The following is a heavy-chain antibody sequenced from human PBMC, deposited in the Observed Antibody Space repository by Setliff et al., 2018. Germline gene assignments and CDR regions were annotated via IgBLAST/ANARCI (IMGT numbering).Heavy chain of an antibody. CDR2: INTNTGQP. J-gene: IGHJ3*01. CDR1: GYTFTTYA. V-gene: IGHV1-18*01. Sequence: GASVKVSCKASGYTFTTYAIGWMRQAPGQGLEWMGWINTNTGQPSYAQGRVTMTTDTSTNTVYMELRSLRSDDTAVYFCVREYSGGGLMWGQGTMVTVSS. D-gene: IGHD6-19*01. CDR3: VREYSGGGLM.